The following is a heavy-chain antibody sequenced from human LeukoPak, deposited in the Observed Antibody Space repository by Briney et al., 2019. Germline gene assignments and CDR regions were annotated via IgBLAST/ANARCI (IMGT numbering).Heavy chain of an antibody. CDR1: GYTLTELS. J-gene: IGHJ4*02. V-gene: IGHV1-24*01. CDR2: FDPEDGET. Sequence: ASVKVSCKVSGYTLTELSMHWVRQAPGKGLEWRGGFDPEDGETIYAQKFQGRVTMTEDTSTDTAYMELSSLRSEDTAVYYCATEMGAGWELLRPFDYWGQGTLVTVSS. D-gene: IGHD1-26*01. CDR3: ATEMGAGWELLRPFDY.